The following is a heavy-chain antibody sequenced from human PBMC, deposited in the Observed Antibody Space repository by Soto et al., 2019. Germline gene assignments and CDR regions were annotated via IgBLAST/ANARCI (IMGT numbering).Heavy chain of an antibody. CDR2: IFSNDEK. V-gene: IGHV2-26*01. Sequence: SGPTLVNPTETLTLTCTVSGFSLSNPRMGVSWIRQPPGKALEWLAHIFSNDEKSYSTSLKSRLTISRDASKSQVVLTMTNMDPVDTATYYCARIQRISMIVVSKPYFDYWGQGALVTVSS. D-gene: IGHD3-22*01. J-gene: IGHJ4*02. CDR3: ARIQRISMIVVSKPYFDY. CDR1: GFSLSNPRMG.